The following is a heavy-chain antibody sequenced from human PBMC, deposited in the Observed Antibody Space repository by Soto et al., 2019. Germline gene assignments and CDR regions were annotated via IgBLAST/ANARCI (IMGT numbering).Heavy chain of an antibody. CDR3: ARSMVGTMTLVRP. Sequence: GASVKVSCKASGGTFSSYAISWVRQAPGQGLEWMGGIIPIFGTANYAQKFQGRVTITADESTSTAYMELSSLRSEDTAVYYCARSMVGTMTLVRPWGQGTLVTVSS. D-gene: IGHD3-22*01. V-gene: IGHV1-69*13. CDR1: GGTFSSYA. J-gene: IGHJ5*02. CDR2: IIPIFGTA.